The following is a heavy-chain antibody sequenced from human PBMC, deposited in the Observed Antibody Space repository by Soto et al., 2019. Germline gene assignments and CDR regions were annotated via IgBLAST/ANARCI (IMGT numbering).Heavy chain of an antibody. Sequence: GGSLRLSCAASGFTFSSYSMNWVRQAPGKGLEWVSSISSSSSYIYYADSVKGRFTISRDNAKNSLYLQMNSLRAEDTAVYYCARDRDSNYEEYYYYYYMDVWGKGTTVTVSS. CDR1: GFTFSSYS. CDR2: ISSSSSYI. D-gene: IGHD4-4*01. CDR3: ARDRDSNYEEYYYYYYMDV. V-gene: IGHV3-21*01. J-gene: IGHJ6*03.